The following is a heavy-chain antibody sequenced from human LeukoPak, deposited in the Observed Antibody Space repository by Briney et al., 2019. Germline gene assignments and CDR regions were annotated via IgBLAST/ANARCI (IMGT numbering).Heavy chain of an antibody. V-gene: IGHV4-30-4*01. Sequence: SETLSLTCTVSGGSISSGDSYWNWIRQPPGKGLEWIGYVYYSGSTYYNPSLKSRVFISVDTSKNQFSLKLRSVAAADMAAYYCAREMIHKHLGTFDSWGLGTLVTVSS. CDR2: VYYSGST. D-gene: IGHD3-22*01. CDR1: GGSISSGDSY. CDR3: AREMIHKHLGTFDS. J-gene: IGHJ4*02.